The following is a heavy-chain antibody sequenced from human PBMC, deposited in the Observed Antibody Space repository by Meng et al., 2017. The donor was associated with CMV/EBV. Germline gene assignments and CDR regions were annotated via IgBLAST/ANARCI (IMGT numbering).Heavy chain of an antibody. CDR3: ARDFSHTAMVSRGSGY. V-gene: IGHV1-2*02. J-gene: IGHJ4*02. Sequence: SGYTFTGYYMHWVRQAPGQGLEWMGWIHPNSGGTNYAQKFQGRVTMTRDTSISTAYMELSRLRSDDTAVYYCARDFSHTAMVSRGSGYWGQGTLVTVSS. CDR1: GYTFTGYY. CDR2: IHPNSGGT. D-gene: IGHD5-18*01.